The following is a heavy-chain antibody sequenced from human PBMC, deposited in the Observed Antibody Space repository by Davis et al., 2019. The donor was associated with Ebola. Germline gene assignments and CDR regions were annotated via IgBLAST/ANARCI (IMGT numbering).Heavy chain of an antibody. J-gene: IGHJ6*02. V-gene: IGHV3-33*01. CDR2: IGYDGSNK. D-gene: IGHD2-2*01. CDR3: ARDPPPDCSSTSCFYYYYYGMDV. CDR1: GFTFSSYG. Sequence: GGSLRLSCAASGFTFSSYGMHWVRQAPGKGLEWVAVIGYDGSNKYYADSVKGRFTISRDNSKNTLYLQMNSLRAEDTAVYYCARDPPPDCSSTSCFYYYYYGMDVWGQGTTVTVSS.